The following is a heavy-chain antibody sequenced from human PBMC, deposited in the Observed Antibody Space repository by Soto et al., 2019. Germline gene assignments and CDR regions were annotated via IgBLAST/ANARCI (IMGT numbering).Heavy chain of an antibody. V-gene: IGHV1-24*01. J-gene: IGHJ5*02. CDR2: FDPDEAAT. CDR1: GYTLNEVA. Sequence: QVQLVQPGAEAKKPGASVKVSCKVSGYTLNEVAMHRVRQAPGKGLEWQGGFDPDEAATIYAQHCQGRVTMTEDTSTDTVCMELSSLRSEDTALYFGTTYHGHYDFDHWGQGTVVTVSS. D-gene: IGHD4-17*01. CDR3: TTYHGHYDFDH.